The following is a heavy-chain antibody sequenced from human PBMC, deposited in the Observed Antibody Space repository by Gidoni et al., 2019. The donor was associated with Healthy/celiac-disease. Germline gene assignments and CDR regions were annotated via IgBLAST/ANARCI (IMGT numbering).Heavy chain of an antibody. V-gene: IGHV3-21*01. J-gene: IGHJ4*02. CDR2: ISSSSSYI. Sequence: EVQLVESGGGLVKPGGSLRLSCAASGFTFSSYSMNWVRQAPGKGLEWVSSISSSSSYIYYADSVKGRFTISRDNAKNSLYLQMNSLRAEDTAVYYCARATSVTYYFDYWGQGTLVTVSS. CDR3: ARATSVTYYFDY. CDR1: GFTFSSYS.